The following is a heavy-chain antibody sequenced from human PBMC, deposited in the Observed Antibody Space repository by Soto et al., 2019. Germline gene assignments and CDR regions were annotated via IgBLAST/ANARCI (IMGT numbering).Heavy chain of an antibody. D-gene: IGHD1-1*01. CDR2: IYATGTT. CDR3: VRDGTKTLRDWLEP. CDR1: VASISGFY. J-gene: IGHJ5*02. Sequence: PXETLSRTCTFSVASISGFYWSCIRNSAGKGLEWIGRIYATGTTDYNPSLKSRVMMSVDTSKKQFSLKLRSVTAADTAVYYCVRDGTKTLRDWLEP. V-gene: IGHV4-4*07.